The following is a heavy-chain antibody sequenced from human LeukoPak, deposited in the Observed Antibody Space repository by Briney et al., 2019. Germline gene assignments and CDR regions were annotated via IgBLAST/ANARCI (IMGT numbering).Heavy chain of an antibody. J-gene: IGHJ4*02. Sequence: GESLKISCKGSGYSFTSHWIGWVRQKPGKGLEWMGIISPGDSDARYSPSFQGQVTISADKSINTAYLQWSSLKASDTAMYYCARQAYCGGDCSANFDYWGQGTLVTVSS. CDR2: ISPGDSDA. V-gene: IGHV5-51*01. CDR1: GYSFTSHW. CDR3: ARQAYCGGDCSANFDY. D-gene: IGHD2-21*02.